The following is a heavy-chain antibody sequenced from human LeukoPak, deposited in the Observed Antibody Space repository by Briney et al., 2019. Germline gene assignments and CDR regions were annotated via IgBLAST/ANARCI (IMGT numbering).Heavy chain of an antibody. CDR2: MSADGKNK. V-gene: IGHV3-30*18. J-gene: IGHJ4*02. Sequence: SGGSLRLSCAASGFTLRSYGMHWVRQSPGGGLDWVAVMSADGKNKYYADSVKGRFTISRDISKSTLFLEMSSLRVEDTAGYYCAKDFGGHWSLDYWGQGTLVTVSS. CDR3: AKDFGGHWSLDY. D-gene: IGHD2-8*02. CDR1: GFTLRSYG.